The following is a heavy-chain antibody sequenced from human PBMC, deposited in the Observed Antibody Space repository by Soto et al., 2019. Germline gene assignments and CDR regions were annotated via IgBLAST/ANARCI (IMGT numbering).Heavy chain of an antibody. V-gene: IGHV3-23*01. CDR1: GFTFSSYV. Sequence: PWGSLRLSCAASGFTFSSYVMHWVRQAPGKGLEWVSDIIDSGGSTYYADSVKGRFTISRDNSKSTLYLQMNSLRAEDTALYYCAKGRSYYYYYGVDVWGQGTTVTVSS. J-gene: IGHJ6*02. CDR2: IIDSGGST. CDR3: AKGRSYYYYYGVDV.